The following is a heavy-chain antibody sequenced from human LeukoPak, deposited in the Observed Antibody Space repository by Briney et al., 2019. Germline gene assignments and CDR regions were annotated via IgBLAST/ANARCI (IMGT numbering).Heavy chain of an antibody. CDR1: GYTFTGYY. Sequence: GASVKVSCKASGYTFTGYYMHWVRQAPGQGLEWMGWINPNSGGTNYAQKFQGRVTMTRDTSISTAYMELSRLRSDDTAVYHCARGRERSYSSSWYTGGNYWGQGTLVTVSS. V-gene: IGHV1-2*02. CDR3: ARGRERSYSSSWYTGGNY. D-gene: IGHD6-13*01. J-gene: IGHJ4*02. CDR2: INPNSGGT.